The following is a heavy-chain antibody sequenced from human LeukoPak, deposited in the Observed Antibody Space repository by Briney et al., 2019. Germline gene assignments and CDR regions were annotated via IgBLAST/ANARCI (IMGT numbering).Heavy chain of an antibody. J-gene: IGHJ2*01. Sequence: SETLSLTCNVSGDSISSSSYYWSWIRVPPGKGLEWIGSIYYAGSTYYNPSLKSRVTLSVDTSTNHFSLNIKSVTAADTAMYYCARGRRVVVLPGRGYFDLWGRGTLVTVSS. CDR2: IYYAGST. V-gene: IGHV4-39*02. D-gene: IGHD4/OR15-4a*01. CDR3: ARGRRVVVLPGRGYFDL. CDR1: GDSISSSSYY.